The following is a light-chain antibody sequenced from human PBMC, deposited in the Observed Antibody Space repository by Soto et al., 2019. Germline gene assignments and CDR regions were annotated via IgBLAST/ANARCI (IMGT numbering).Light chain of an antibody. Sequence: QSLLTQPPSASGTPGQTVTISCSGSSSNIGSAYIYWYQHLPGTAPKLLIYRNNQRPSGVPDRFSASKSGTSASLAISGLRSEDDADYYCAAWDDSLVVFGGGTKVTVL. CDR1: SSNIGSAY. J-gene: IGLJ2*01. V-gene: IGLV1-47*01. CDR3: AAWDDSLVV. CDR2: RNN.